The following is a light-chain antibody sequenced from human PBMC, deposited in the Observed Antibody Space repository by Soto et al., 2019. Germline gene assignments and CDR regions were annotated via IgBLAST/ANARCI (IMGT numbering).Light chain of an antibody. CDR3: QQRPGSEYS. J-gene: IGKJ2*01. V-gene: IGKV1-39*01. CDR2: ATS. Sequence: IQLTQSPSSLSASVGDRVTITCRTSQSISASLTWYRQKPGQAPELLLYATSNLHSGVPSGFSGSGSVTEFTLTINSLQPEDLATYYCQQRPGSEYSFGHGTRREF. CDR1: QSISAS.